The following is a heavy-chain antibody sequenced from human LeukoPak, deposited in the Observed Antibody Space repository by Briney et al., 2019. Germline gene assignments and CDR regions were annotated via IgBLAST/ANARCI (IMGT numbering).Heavy chain of an antibody. CDR3: AADDFWSGYSNGPFDY. CDR2: IYYSGST. J-gene: IGHJ4*02. V-gene: IGHV4-59*01. Sequence: SETLSLTCTVSGGSISSYYWSWIRQPPGKGLEWIGYIYYSGSTNYNPSLKSRVTISVDTSKNQFSLKLSSVTAADAAVYYCAADDFWSGYSNGPFDYWGQGTLVTVSS. D-gene: IGHD3-3*01. CDR1: GGSISSYY.